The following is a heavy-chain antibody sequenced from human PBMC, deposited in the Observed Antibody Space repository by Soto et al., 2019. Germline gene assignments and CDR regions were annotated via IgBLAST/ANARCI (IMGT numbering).Heavy chain of an antibody. V-gene: IGHV3-30-3*01. CDR2: ISYDGNNR. J-gene: IGHJ4*02. CDR3: ARGTFATGRWDR. D-gene: IGHD3-16*01. Sequence: QVQLVESGGGVVQPGGSLRLSCAASGFRFSSYAMHWVRQAPGKGLEWVAVISYDGNNRYYAESVKGRFTVSRDNSKNVLFLQLNRLRCDDSAMYYCARGTFATGRWDRWCQGTLVTVSS. CDR1: GFRFSSYA.